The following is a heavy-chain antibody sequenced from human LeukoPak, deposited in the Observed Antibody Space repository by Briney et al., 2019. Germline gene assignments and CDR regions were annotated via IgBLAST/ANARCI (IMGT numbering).Heavy chain of an antibody. CDR3: ARVPAYYDSSGMDV. V-gene: IGHV4-31*03. CDR2: IYYSGST. Sequence: PSETLSLTCTVSGGSISSGGYYWSWLRQHPGKGLEWIGYIYYSGSTYYNPSLKSRVTISVDTSKNQFSLKLSSVTAADTAVYYCARVPAYYDSSGMDVWGQGTTVTVSS. J-gene: IGHJ6*02. D-gene: IGHD3-22*01. CDR1: GGSISSGGYY.